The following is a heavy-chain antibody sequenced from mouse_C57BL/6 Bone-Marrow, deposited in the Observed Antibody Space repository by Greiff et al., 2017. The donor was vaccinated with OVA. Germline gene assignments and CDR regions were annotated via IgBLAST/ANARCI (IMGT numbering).Heavy chain of an antibody. CDR1: GYTFSTYW. CDR3: ARGAY. CDR2: LYPGDGDT. J-gene: IGHJ3*01. Sequence: QVQLTESGAELVKPGASVKISCKASGYTFSTYWMNWVKQRPGTGLAWIGQLYPGDGDTNSNGKFKGKATLTADKSSSTAYMQLSSLSSADSAVYFCARGAYWGQGTLVTVSS. V-gene: IGHV1-80*01.